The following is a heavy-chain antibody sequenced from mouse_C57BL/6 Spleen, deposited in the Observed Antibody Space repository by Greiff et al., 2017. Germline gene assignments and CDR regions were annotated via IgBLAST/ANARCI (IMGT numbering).Heavy chain of an antibody. D-gene: IGHD1-1*01. V-gene: IGHV5-17*01. CDR2: ISSGSSTI. Sequence: EVKLQESGGGLVKPGGSLKLSCAASGFTFSDYGMHWVRQAPEKGLEWVAYISSGSSTIYYADTVKGRFTISRDNAENTLFLQMNSLRSEDTAMYYCARAYEYGSSYRGMDYGGQGTSVTVSS. CDR1: GFTFSDYG. CDR3: ARAYEYGSSYRGMDY. J-gene: IGHJ4*01.